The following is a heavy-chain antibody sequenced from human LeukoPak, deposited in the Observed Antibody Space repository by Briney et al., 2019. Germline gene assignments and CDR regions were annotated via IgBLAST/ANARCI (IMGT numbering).Heavy chain of an antibody. CDR3: ARDWAYLKADYYDSIGGMDV. V-gene: IGHV4-4*07. CDR1: GGSISSYY. J-gene: IGHJ6*02. Sequence: SETLSLTCTVSGGSISSYYWSWIRQPAGKGLEWIGLIYTGGSTNYNPSLKSRFTMSVDTSKNQFSLKLSSVTAADTALYYCARDWAYLKADYYDSIGGMDVWGQGTTVTVSS. CDR2: IYTGGST. D-gene: IGHD3-22*01.